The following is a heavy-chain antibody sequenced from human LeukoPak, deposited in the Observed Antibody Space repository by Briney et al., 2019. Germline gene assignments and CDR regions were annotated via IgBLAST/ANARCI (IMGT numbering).Heavy chain of an antibody. CDR1: GFTLSDYA. Sequence: GGSLRLSCAASGFTLSDYAMHWVRQAPGKELEYVSAISSNGGSIHYANSVKGRFTISRDNSKNTLYLQMNSLRAEDTAVYYCAKDPGAHYYGSGSYRRGSYFDYWGQGTLVTVSS. CDR2: ISSNGGSI. J-gene: IGHJ4*02. D-gene: IGHD3-10*01. CDR3: AKDPGAHYYGSGSYRRGSYFDY. V-gene: IGHV3-64*01.